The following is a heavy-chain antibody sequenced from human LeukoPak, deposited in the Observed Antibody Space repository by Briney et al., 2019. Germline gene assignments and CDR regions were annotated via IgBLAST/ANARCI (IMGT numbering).Heavy chain of an antibody. Sequence: SETLSLTCTVSGDSINSGNSHWTWVRQPPGKGLEWLGSVYDSWNNYYNPSLESRITMSVDTSKNQYSLELSSVIAADTAVYYCASYFVGNGGKGYWGQGALVTVSS. CDR1: GDSINSGNSH. V-gene: IGHV4-30-4*01. CDR2: VYDSWNN. J-gene: IGHJ4*02. CDR3: ASYFVGNGGKGY. D-gene: IGHD3-10*02.